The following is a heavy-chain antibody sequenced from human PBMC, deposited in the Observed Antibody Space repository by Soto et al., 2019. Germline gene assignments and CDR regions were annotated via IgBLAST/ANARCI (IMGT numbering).Heavy chain of an antibody. CDR1: GGSFSGYY. V-gene: IGHV4-34*01. CDR2: INHSGST. CDR3: ARGPRYCSSTSCSRGAFDI. Sequence: QVQLQQWGAGLLKPSETLSLTCAVYGGSFSGYYWSWIRQPPGKGLEWIGEINHSGSTNYNPSLKSRVTISVDTSKNQFSLKLSSVTAADTAVYYCARGPRYCSSTSCSRGAFDIWGQGTMVTVSS. J-gene: IGHJ3*02. D-gene: IGHD2-2*01.